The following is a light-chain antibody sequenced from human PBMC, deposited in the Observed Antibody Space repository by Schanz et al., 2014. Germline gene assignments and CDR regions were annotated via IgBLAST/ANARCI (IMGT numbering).Light chain of an antibody. CDR1: SSDVGGYNY. CDR2: EVN. Sequence: QSALTQPSSFSGSPGQSITISCTGTSSDVGGYNYVSWYQQHPGKAPKLMIYEVNKRPSGVPDRFSGSKSGNTASLTISGLQAEDEADYYCCSYAGSSTLGVFGGGTKLTVL. J-gene: IGLJ3*02. V-gene: IGLV2-11*01. CDR3: CSYAGSSTLGV.